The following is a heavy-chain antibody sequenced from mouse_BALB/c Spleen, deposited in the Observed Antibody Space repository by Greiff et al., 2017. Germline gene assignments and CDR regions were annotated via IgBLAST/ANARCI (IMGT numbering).Heavy chain of an antibody. J-gene: IGHJ2*01. CDR2: ISSGGSYT. D-gene: IGHD2-3*01. V-gene: IGHV5-9-4*01. CDR1: GFTFSSYA. Sequence: EVKLMESGGGLVKPGGSLKLSCAASGFTFSSYAMSWVRQSPEKRLEWVAEISSGGSYTYYPDTVTGRFTISRDNAKNTLYLEMSSLRSEDTAMYYCARGDGCYGLDYWGQGTTVTVSS. CDR3: ARGDGCYGLDY.